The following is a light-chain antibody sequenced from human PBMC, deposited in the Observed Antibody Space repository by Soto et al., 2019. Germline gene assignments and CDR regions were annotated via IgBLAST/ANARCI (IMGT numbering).Light chain of an antibody. CDR1: SSNIENNY. V-gene: IGLV1-51*01. J-gene: IGLJ2*01. CDR3: GTWDSSLSAVV. CDR2: DHD. Sequence: QAVVTQPPSVSAAPGQKVTISCSGSSSNIENNYVSWYQQLPGTAPKLLIYDHDKRPSGIPDRFSGSKSGTSATLGITGLQTGDEADYYCGTWDSSLSAVVFGGGTKLTVL.